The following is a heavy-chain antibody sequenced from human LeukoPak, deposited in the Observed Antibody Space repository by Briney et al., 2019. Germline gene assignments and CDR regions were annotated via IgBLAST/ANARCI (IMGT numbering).Heavy chain of an antibody. CDR1: GFTFSSYS. CDR3: ARGLWSVL. V-gene: IGHV3-48*01. D-gene: IGHD2-21*01. CDR2: ISSSSSTI. J-gene: IGHJ4*02. Sequence: GGSLRLSCAASGFTFSSYSMNWVRQAPGKGLEWVSYISSSSSTIYYADPVKGRFTISRDNSKNTLYLQMNSLRAEDTAVYYCARGLWSVLWGQGTLVTVSS.